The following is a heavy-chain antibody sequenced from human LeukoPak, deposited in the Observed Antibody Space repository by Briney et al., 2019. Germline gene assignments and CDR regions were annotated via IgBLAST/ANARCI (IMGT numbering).Heavy chain of an antibody. CDR3: ARDSDSGFQ. CDR2: IDNRGST. CDR1: GGSFSFYF. D-gene: IGHD3-16*01. Sequence: SETLSLTCTVTGGSFSFYFWHWIRQPPGEGLDWIGEIDNRGSTQYKPSLRSRGIISIDTSGNHFSLKLTSVTAADTAVYFCARDSDSGFQWGQGMLVTVSS. J-gene: IGHJ4*02. V-gene: IGHV4-34*01.